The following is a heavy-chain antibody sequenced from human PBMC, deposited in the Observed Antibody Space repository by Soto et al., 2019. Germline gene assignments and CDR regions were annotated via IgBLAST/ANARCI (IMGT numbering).Heavy chain of an antibody. J-gene: IGHJ4*02. CDR1: GGSINSYW. CDR2: IYYSGST. Sequence: PSETLSLTCSVSGGSINSYWWSWIRQPAGKGLEWIGYIYYSGSTNYNPSLKSRVTISVDTSKNQFSLKLSSVTAADTAVYYCATSSAEYYDFWSGYRNSDSFYFDYWGQGTLVTVSS. D-gene: IGHD3-3*01. V-gene: IGHV4-59*01. CDR3: ATSSAEYYDFWSGYRNSDSFYFDY.